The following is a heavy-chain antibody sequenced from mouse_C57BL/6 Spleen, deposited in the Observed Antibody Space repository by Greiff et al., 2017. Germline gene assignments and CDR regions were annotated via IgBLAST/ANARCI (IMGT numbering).Heavy chain of an antibody. J-gene: IGHJ2*01. CDR1: GFTFSDYY. V-gene: IGHV5-16*01. CDR2: INYDGSST. D-gene: IGHD2-4*01. Sequence: EVKVVESEGGLVQPGSSMKLSCTASGFTFSDYYMAWVRQVPEKGLEWVANINYDGSSTYYLDSLKSRFIISRDNAKNILYLQMSSLKSEDTATYYCARDSYDSYFDYWGQGTTLTVSS. CDR3: ARDSYDSYFDY.